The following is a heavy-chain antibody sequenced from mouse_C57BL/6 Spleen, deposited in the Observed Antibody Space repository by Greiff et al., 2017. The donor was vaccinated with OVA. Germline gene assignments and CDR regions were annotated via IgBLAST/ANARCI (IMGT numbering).Heavy chain of an antibody. Sequence: QVQLQQSGAELVRPGTSVKLSCKASGYTFTSYWMHWVKQRPGQGLEWIGVIDPSDSYTNYNQKFKGKATLTVDTSSSTAYMQLSSLTSEDSAVYYCARRGSNYPSYWYFDVWGTGTTVTVSS. CDR3: ARRGSNYPSYWYFDV. V-gene: IGHV1-59*01. J-gene: IGHJ1*03. D-gene: IGHD2-5*01. CDR2: IDPSDSYT. CDR1: GYTFTSYW.